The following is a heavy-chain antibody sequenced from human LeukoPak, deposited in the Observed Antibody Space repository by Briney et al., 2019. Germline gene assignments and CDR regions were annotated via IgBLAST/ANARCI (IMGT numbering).Heavy chain of an antibody. CDR1: GYTFXSYG. Sequence: VXVSXKAXGYTFXSYGXXXVRQAPGQXLXXMGWISAYNGNTNYAQKLQGRVTMTTDTSTSTAYMELSRLRSDDTAVYYCARSYSSSWYPDYWGQGTLVTVSS. J-gene: IGHJ4*02. V-gene: IGHV1-18*01. CDR3: ARSYSSSWYPDY. CDR2: ISAYNGNT. D-gene: IGHD6-13*01.